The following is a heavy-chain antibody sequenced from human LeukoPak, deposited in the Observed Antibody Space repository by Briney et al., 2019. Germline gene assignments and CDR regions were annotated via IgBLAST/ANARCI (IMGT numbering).Heavy chain of an antibody. V-gene: IGHV3-30*02. J-gene: IGHJ4*02. D-gene: IGHD1-26*01. Sequence: GGSLRLSCAASGFTFSSFGMHWVRQAPGKGLEWATFIRFDASNKYYADSVKGRFTISRDNSKNTLYLQMNSLRPEDTALYYCAKESAGSPIDFWGQGTLVTVSS. CDR1: GFTFSSFG. CDR3: AKESAGSPIDF. CDR2: IRFDASNK.